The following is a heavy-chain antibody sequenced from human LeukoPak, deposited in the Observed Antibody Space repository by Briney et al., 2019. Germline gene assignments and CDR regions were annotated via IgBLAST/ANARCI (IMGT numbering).Heavy chain of an antibody. V-gene: IGHV3-66*01. CDR3: ARESRGYNYQFSDY. CDR2: IHSGGST. J-gene: IGHJ4*02. Sequence: GGSLRLSCAASGFTVSSNYMSWVRQAPGKGLEWVSLIHSGGSTYYADSVKGRFTISRDNSKNRLYLQMNSLRAEDTAVYYCARESRGYNYQFSDYWGQGTLVTVSS. D-gene: IGHD5-18*01. CDR1: GFTVSSNY.